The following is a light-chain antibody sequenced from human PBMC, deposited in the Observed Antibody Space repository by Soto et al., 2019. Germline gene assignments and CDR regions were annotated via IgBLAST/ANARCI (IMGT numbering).Light chain of an antibody. J-gene: IGLJ1*01. Sequence: QSVLTQPPSVSGAPGQRFTIFCTGSSSNIGAGYAVHWYQQLPGTGPKLLIYDNAIRPSGVPDRFSGSRSGTSASLAITGLQAEDEADYYCQSHDNSLSGFYVFGTGTKVTVL. CDR1: SSNIGAGYA. CDR3: QSHDNSLSGFYV. V-gene: IGLV1-40*01. CDR2: DNA.